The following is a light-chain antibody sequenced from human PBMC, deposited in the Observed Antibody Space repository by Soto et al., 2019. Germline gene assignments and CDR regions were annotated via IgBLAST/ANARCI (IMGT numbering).Light chain of an antibody. V-gene: IGKV3-15*01. CDR3: QHYNNGPR. CDR1: QSVSIN. J-gene: IGKJ1*01. Sequence: IVRTHSPSTLSVSPVERASLSFRASQSVSINLAWYQQKPGQAPRLLIYGASTRSTGIPARFSGSGSGTEFTLTISSLQSEDFAVYYCQHYNNGPRFGQGTKVDIK. CDR2: GAS.